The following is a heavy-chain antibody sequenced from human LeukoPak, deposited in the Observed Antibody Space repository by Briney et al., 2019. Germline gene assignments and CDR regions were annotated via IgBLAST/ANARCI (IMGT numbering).Heavy chain of an antibody. CDR1: GFTFSSYG. CDR3: ATTRTTDDFDY. CDR2: IWCDGSNK. V-gene: IGHV3-33*01. D-gene: IGHD4-11*01. J-gene: IGHJ4*02. Sequence: GRSLRLSCAASGFTFSSYGMHWVRQAPGKGLEWVAVIWCDGSNKYYADSVKGRFTISRDNSKNTLYLQMNSLRAEDTAVYYCATTRTTDDFDYWGQGTLVTVSS.